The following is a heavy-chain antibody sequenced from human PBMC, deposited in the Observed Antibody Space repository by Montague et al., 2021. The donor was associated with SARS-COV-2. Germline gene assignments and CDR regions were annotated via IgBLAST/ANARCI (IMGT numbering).Heavy chain of an antibody. Sequence: SLRLSCAASGFTFSSYEINWVRQAPGKGLEWVSYISSSGSSIYYADSVKRRFTISRDNAKNSLYLQMNILRAEDTAVYYCAREGYSDSSGYPMSYWGQGTLVIVSS. J-gene: IGHJ4*02. CDR1: GFTFSSYE. CDR2: ISSSGSSI. V-gene: IGHV3-48*03. CDR3: AREGYSDSSGYPMSY. D-gene: IGHD3-22*01.